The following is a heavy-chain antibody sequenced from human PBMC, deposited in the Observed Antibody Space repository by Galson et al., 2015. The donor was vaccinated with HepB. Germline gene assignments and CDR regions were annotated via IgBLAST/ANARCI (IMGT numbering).Heavy chain of an antibody. D-gene: IGHD5-12*01. V-gene: IGHV4-59*08. J-gene: IGHJ4*02. CDR2: IYYNGDT. Sequence: SETLSLTCSVSHGSINNYYWSWIRQSPGKRLEWIGYIYYNGDTNYNPSLGYRVGMSVDTSINQVSLWLTSVTAADTAVYFGARHPGRGSVGYAFDLWGQGTLVTVSA. CDR1: HGSINNYY. CDR3: ARHPGRGSVGYAFDL.